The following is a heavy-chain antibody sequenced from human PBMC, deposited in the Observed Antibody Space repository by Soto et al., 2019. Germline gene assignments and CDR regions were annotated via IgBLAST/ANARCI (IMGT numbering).Heavy chain of an antibody. CDR3: ARDGHGDYVWGSYRGYYSGMDV. D-gene: IGHD3-16*02. J-gene: IGHJ6*02. V-gene: IGHV1-18*01. Sequence: ASVKVSCKASGYTFTSYGISWVRQAPGQGLEWMGWISAYNGNTNYAQKLQGRVTMTTDTSTSTAYMELRSLRSDDTAVYYCARDGHGDYVWGSYRGYYSGMDVWGQGTTVTVSS. CDR1: GYTFTSYG. CDR2: ISAYNGNT.